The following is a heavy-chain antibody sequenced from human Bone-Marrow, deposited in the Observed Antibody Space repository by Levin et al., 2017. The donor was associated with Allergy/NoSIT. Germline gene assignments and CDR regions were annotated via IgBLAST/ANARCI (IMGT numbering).Heavy chain of an antibody. CDR1: GFTFTNYA. J-gene: IGHJ3*02. D-gene: IGHD5-12*01. CDR3: AKGIEWLPLTAFDI. CDR2: IGGSGGST. V-gene: IGHV3-23*01. Sequence: QAGGSLRLSCAVSGFTFTNYAMSWVRQAPGKGLEWVSVIGGSGGSTYYAHSVKGRFTISRDNSKNTLYLQMNSLRAEDTAVYYCAKGIEWLPLTAFDIWGQGTLVTVSS.